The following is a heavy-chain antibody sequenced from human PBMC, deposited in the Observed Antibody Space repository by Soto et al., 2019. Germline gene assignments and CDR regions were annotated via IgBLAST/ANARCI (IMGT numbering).Heavy chain of an antibody. V-gene: IGHV4-39*01. Sequence: SETLSLTCTVSGGSISSIGYYWGWIRQPPGKGLEWIGSFYYSGSIYYNPSLKSRVTVSVDTSKNQFSLKPSSVTAADTAVYYCARLVLGRDYYYYYMDVWGKGTTVTVSS. CDR3: ARLVLGRDYYYYYMDV. J-gene: IGHJ6*03. CDR2: FYYSGSI. D-gene: IGHD6-6*01. CDR1: GGSISSIGYY.